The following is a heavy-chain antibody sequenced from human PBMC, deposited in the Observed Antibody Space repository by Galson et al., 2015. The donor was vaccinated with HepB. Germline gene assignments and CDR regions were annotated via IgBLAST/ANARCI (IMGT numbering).Heavy chain of an antibody. CDR3: AKGGRYCSGGSCYNSPFDP. CDR2: IYGSGGST. Sequence: SLRLSCAASGFTFSSYAMSWVRQAPGKGLEWVSTIYGSGGSTYYADSVKGRFTISRDNSKNTLYLQMNSLRAEDTAVYYCAKGGRYCSGGSCYNSPFDPWGQGTLVTVSS. J-gene: IGHJ5*02. V-gene: IGHV3-23*01. D-gene: IGHD2-15*01. CDR1: GFTFSSYA.